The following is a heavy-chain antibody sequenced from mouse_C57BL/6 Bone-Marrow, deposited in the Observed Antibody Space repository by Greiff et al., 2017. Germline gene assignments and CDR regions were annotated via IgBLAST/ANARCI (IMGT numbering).Heavy chain of an antibody. CDR3: IRDSTRVVANWYFDV. V-gene: IGHV5-9-1*02. J-gene: IGHJ1*03. CDR2: ICSGGDYI. D-gene: IGHD1-1*01. Sequence: EVKLMESGEGLVKPGGSLKLSCAASGFAFSSYAMSWVRQTPEKSLEWVAYICSGGDYIYYADTVKGRFTISRDNARNTLYLQVCSLKSEDTAMYYGIRDSTRVVANWYFDVWGTGTTVTVSS. CDR1: GFAFSSYA.